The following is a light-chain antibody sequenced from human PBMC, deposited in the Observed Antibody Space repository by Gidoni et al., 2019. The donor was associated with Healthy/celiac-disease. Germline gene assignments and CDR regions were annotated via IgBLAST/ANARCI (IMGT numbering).Light chain of an antibody. V-gene: IGKV3-15*01. Sequence: ELVMPQSPATLSVSPGERATLSCRASQSVSSNLAWYQQKPGQAPRLLIYGASTRATGIPARFSGSGSGTEFTLTISSLQSEDFAVYYCQQYNNWPPAFSQGTRLEIK. CDR1: QSVSSN. CDR2: GAS. J-gene: IGKJ5*01. CDR3: QQYNNWPPA.